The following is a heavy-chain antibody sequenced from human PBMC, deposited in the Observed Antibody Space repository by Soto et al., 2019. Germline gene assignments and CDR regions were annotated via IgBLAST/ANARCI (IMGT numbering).Heavy chain of an antibody. CDR2: MNPNSGNP. V-gene: IGHV1-8*01. CDR1: GYTFTSYD. J-gene: IGHJ4*02. CDR3: ASVYSSSWWD. D-gene: IGHD6-13*01. Sequence: QVQLVQSGAEVKKPGASVKVSCKASGYTFTSYDINWVRQATGQGLEWMGWMNPNSGNPGSAQEFQGRVTMTRNTSLSTAYMELSSLRSEYTAVYYCASVYSSSWWDWGQGTLVTVSS.